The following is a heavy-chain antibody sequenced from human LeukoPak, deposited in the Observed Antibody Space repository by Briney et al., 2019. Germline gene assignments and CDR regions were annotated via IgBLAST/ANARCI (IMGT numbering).Heavy chain of an antibody. D-gene: IGHD6-19*01. CDR1: GFTFSSSW. Sequence: PGGSLRLSCAASGFTFSSSWMGWARPAPGKGLEWVANIKEDGSWKHYAVSVQGRFTISRDNAKNSLYLQMNGLRAEDTAVYYCARDRGWYHADSWGQGTLVTVSS. CDR3: ARDRGWYHADS. V-gene: IGHV3-7*01. CDR2: IKEDGSWK. J-gene: IGHJ4*02.